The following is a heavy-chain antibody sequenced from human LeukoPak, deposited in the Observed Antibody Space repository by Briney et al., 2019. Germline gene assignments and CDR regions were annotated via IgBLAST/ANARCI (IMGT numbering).Heavy chain of an antibody. V-gene: IGHV3-21*01. Sequence: GGSLRLPCAVSGFTFSSYSMSWVRQAPGKGLEWVSSISSSGTYKYYADSVKGRFTISRDNAKNSLYLQMNSLRAEDTAVYYCARKYRNYYGMDVWGQGTTVTVSS. J-gene: IGHJ6*02. CDR2: ISSSGTYK. CDR3: ARKYRNYYGMDV. D-gene: IGHD6-6*01. CDR1: GFTFSSYS.